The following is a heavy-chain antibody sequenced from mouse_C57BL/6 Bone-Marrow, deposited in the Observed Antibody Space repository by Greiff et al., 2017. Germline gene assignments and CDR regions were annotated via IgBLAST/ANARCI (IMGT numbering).Heavy chain of an antibody. D-gene: IGHD2-5*01. CDR2: IRNKANGYTT. Sequence: EVQGVESGGGLVQPGGSLSLSCAASGFTFTDYYMSWVRQPPGKALEWLGFIRNKANGYTTEYSASVKGRFTISRDNSQSLLYLQMNALRAEDSATYYCASRYYSNPFAYWGQGTLVTVSA. CDR1: GFTFTDYY. J-gene: IGHJ3*01. V-gene: IGHV7-3*01. CDR3: ASRYYSNPFAY.